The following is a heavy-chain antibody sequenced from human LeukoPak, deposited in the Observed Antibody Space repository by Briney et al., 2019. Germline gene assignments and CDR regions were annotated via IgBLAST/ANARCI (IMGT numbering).Heavy chain of an antibody. V-gene: IGHV3-30-3*01. CDR2: ISYDGSNK. Sequence: GGSLRLSCAASGFTFSSYAMHWVRQAPGKGLEWVAVISYDGSNKYYADSVKGRFTISRDNSKNTLYLQMNSLRAEDTAVYYCARDQPYYYDSSGYSFDYWGQGTLVTVSS. J-gene: IGHJ4*02. CDR3: ARDQPYYYDSSGYSFDY. D-gene: IGHD3-22*01. CDR1: GFTFSSYA.